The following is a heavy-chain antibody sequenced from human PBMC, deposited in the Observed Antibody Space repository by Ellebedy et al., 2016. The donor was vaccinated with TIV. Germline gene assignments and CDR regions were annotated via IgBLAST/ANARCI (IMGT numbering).Heavy chain of an antibody. J-gene: IGHJ4*02. D-gene: IGHD3-3*01. V-gene: IGHV3-66*01. CDR3: ARDRERSGYYGF. Sequence: GESLKISCAASGFSVSGAYMSWVRQAPGRSLEWVSLFYRGGDTSYADSVKGSFTISAASSENTLYLQMSSLRDDDTAVYYCARDRERSGYYGFWGQGTLVTVSS. CDR2: FYRGGDT. CDR1: GFSVSGAY.